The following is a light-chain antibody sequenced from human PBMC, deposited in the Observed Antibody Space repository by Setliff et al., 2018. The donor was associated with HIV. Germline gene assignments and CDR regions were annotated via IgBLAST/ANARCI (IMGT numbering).Light chain of an antibody. J-gene: IGLJ1*01. CDR3: TSDTGSSTYI. CDR1: SSDVGGYNY. V-gene: IGLV2-14*01. Sequence: QSALAQPASVSGSPGQSITISCTGTSSDVGGYNYVSWYQQHPGKAPKLIIYEVSNRPSGLSNRFSGSKSGNTASLTISGLQAEDEADYYCTSDTGSSTYIFGTGTKVTVL. CDR2: EVS.